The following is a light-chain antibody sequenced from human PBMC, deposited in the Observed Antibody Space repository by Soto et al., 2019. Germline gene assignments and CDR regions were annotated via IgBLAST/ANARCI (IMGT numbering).Light chain of an antibody. CDR2: FNSDGSH. CDR3: QTWGTGPWV. J-gene: IGLJ3*02. CDR1: SGHSSYA. Sequence: QLVLTQSPSASASLGASVKLTCTLSSGHSSYAIAWHQQQPEKGPRYLMKFNSDGSHSKGDGIPDRFSGSSSGAERYLTISSLQSEDEADYYCQTWGTGPWVFGGGTKLTVL. V-gene: IGLV4-69*01.